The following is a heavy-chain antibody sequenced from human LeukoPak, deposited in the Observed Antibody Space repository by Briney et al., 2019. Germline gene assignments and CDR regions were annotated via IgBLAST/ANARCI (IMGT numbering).Heavy chain of an antibody. J-gene: IGHJ4*02. Sequence: ASETLSRTCAVSGFSISSGYYWDWIRQPPGKGLEWIGNIYHSGSTYYNPSLKSRVTISVDTSKNQFPLKLTSVTAADTAVYYCARRPISTGIDYWGQGTLVTVSS. V-gene: IGHV4-38-2*01. CDR2: IYHSGST. CDR3: ARRPISTGIDY. D-gene: IGHD2-21*01. CDR1: GFSISSGYY.